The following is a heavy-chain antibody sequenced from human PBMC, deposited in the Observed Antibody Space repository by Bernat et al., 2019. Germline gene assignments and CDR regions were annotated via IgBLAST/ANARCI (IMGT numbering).Heavy chain of an antibody. Sequence: QVQLVQSGAEVKKPGASVKVSCKASGYTFTSYGISWVRQASGQGLEWMGWISAYNGNTNYAQKLQGRVTMTTDTSTSTAYMELRSLRSDDTAVYYCARDHSDILTGYFSPHYYYYGMDVWGQGTTVTVSS. D-gene: IGHD3-9*01. V-gene: IGHV1-18*01. CDR2: ISAYNGNT. CDR1: GYTFTSYG. J-gene: IGHJ6*02. CDR3: ARDHSDILTGYFSPHYYYYGMDV.